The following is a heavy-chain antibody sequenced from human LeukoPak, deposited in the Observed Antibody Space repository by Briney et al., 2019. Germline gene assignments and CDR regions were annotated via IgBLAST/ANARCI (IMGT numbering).Heavy chain of an antibody. J-gene: IGHJ3*01. Sequence: GGCLTLSWAPSGFRVGNYNMNCVSQGPRNGLEWISYVTTSSSAIYYADSVKGRFTISRDNSKSSLYLQMDSLRDEDTAVYYCARDGGGTGGTYPHTFDLWGQGTMVTVSS. D-gene: IGHD1-26*01. V-gene: IGHV3-48*02. CDR3: ARDGGGTGGTYPHTFDL. CDR2: VTTSSSAI. CDR1: GFRVGNYN.